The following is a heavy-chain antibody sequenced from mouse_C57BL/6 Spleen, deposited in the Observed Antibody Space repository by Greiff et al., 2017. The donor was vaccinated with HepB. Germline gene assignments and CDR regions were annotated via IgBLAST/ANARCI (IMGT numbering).Heavy chain of an antibody. CDR1: GFNIKDDY. CDR3: TTSTTVVATRAMDY. V-gene: IGHV14-4*01. D-gene: IGHD1-1*01. Sequence: EVHLVESGAELVRPGASVKLSCTASGFNIKDDYMHWVKQRPEQGLEWIGWIDPENGDTEYASKFQGKATITADTSSNTAYLQLSSLTSEDTAVYYCTTSTTVVATRAMDYWGQGTSVTVSS. J-gene: IGHJ4*01. CDR2: IDPENGDT.